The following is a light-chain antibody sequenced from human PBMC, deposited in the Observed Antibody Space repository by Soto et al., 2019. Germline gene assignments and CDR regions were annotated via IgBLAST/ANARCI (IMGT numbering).Light chain of an antibody. CDR3: VAWDDNLSARG. CDR2: MNN. Sequence: QSVLTQPPSLSGTPGQTVTISCFGSRSNIGSSIVHWYQQLPGAAPKQLIYMNNQRPSGIPDRFSGSKSGTSASLVISGLRSEDEADYYCVAWDDNLSARGFGGGTKLTVL. V-gene: IGLV1-47*01. CDR1: RSNIGSSI. J-gene: IGLJ3*02.